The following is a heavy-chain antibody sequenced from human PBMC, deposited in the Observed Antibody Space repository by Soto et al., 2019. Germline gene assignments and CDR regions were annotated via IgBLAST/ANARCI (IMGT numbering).Heavy chain of an antibody. CDR3: ARPHYVWGSSAYTADAFDI. J-gene: IGHJ3*02. Sequence: EVQLVESGGGLVKLGGSLRLSCAASGFSLSNYSMNWVRQAPGKGLEWVSSISSRSTYIYYADSIKGRFTISRDNAQNSLYLQLNSLRAEDTAVYYCARPHYVWGSSAYTADAFDIWGQGTLVSVSS. CDR2: ISSRSTYI. V-gene: IGHV3-21*02. CDR1: GFSLSNYS. D-gene: IGHD3-16*01.